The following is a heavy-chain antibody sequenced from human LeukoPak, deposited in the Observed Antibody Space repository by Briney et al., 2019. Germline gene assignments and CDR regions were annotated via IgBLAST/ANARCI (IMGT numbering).Heavy chain of an antibody. CDR3: ARGEGILWFGELVDY. Sequence: ASVKVSCKASGDTFTGYYMHWVRQAPGQGLEWMGWINPNSGGTNYAQKFQGRVTMTRDTSISTAYMELSRLRSDDTAVYYCARGEGILWFGELVDYWGQGTLVTVSS. D-gene: IGHD3-10*01. CDR2: INPNSGGT. V-gene: IGHV1-2*02. J-gene: IGHJ4*02. CDR1: GDTFTGYY.